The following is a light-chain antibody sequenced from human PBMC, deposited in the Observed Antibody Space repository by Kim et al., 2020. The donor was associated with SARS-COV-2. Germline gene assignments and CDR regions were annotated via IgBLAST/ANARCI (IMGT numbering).Light chain of an antibody. CDR2: TND. CDR1: SSNIGDNT. V-gene: IGLV1-44*01. J-gene: IGLJ3*02. CDR3: STWDDGLNGWV. Sequence: QSVLIQAPSVSGTPGQRVTISCSGSSSNIGDNTVNWYQQLPGTAPTPLIHTNDQRPSGVPDRFSASKSGTSASLAISGLQSEDDADYYCSTWDDGLNGWVFGGGTKVTVL.